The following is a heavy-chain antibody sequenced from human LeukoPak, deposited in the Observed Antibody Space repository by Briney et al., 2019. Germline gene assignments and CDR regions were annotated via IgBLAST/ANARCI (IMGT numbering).Heavy chain of an antibody. J-gene: IGHJ4*02. CDR1: GFTFSSYA. D-gene: IGHD6-13*01. CDR2: ISGSGGST. V-gene: IGHV3-23*01. CDR3: AKDGGSSSWYGLDY. Sequence: GGSLRLSCAASGFTFSSYAMSWVRQAPGKGLEWVSAISGSGGSTYYADSVKGRFTISRDNSKNTLYLQMNSLRAEDTAVYYCAKDGGSSSWYGLDYWGQGTLVTVSS.